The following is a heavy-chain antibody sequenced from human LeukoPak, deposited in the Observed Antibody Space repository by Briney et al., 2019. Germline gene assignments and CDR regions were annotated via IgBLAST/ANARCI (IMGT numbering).Heavy chain of an antibody. CDR2: IYYSGST. CDR3: ARGGGGNALDY. Sequence: SETLSLTCTVSGGSIGGGGYYWSWIRQHPGKGLEQIGYIYYSGSTYYSPSLRSRVTISVDTSQNQFSLKLRSVTAADTAVYYCARGGGGNALDYWGQGTLVTVSS. J-gene: IGHJ4*02. V-gene: IGHV4-31*03. CDR1: GGSIGGGGYY. D-gene: IGHD4-23*01.